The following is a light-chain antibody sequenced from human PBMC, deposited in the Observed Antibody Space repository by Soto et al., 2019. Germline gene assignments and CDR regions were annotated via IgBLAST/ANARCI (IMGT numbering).Light chain of an antibody. CDR2: DVT. Sequence: QSALTQPASVSGSPGQSITVSCTGTSSDVGGYNYVSWYQQHPGKAPRLMIYDVTNRPSGVSDRFSGSKSGNTASLTNSGLQAEDEADYYCSSYRRGSTYVFGTGTKLTVL. CDR3: SSYRRGSTYV. CDR1: SSDVGGYNY. J-gene: IGLJ1*01. V-gene: IGLV2-14*03.